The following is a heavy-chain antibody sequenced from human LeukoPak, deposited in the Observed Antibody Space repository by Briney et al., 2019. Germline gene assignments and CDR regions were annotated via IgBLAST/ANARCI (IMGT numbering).Heavy chain of an antibody. CDR2: IHYTGIT. CDR3: ARERWDSSGLDY. J-gene: IGHJ4*02. CDR1: GDSISRSNYY. V-gene: IGHV4-39*07. Sequence: PSKTLSLTCSVSGDSISRSNYYWGWIRQPPGKGLEWIGSIHYTGITYFNPSLKSRVTISVDTSKNQFSLKLSSVTAADTAVYYCARERWDSSGLDYWGQGTLVTVSS. D-gene: IGHD3-22*01.